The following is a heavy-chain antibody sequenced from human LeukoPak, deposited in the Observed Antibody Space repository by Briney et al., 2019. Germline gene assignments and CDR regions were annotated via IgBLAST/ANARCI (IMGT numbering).Heavy chain of an antibody. V-gene: IGHV3-21*01. Sequence: GGSLRLSCAASGFTFSSYSMTWVRQAPGKGLEWVSSISSSSSYIYYADSVKGRFTISRDNAKNSLYLQMNSLRAEDTAVYYCAKSAYSWFYFDYWGQGTLVTVTS. CDR2: ISSSSSYI. J-gene: IGHJ4*02. D-gene: IGHD4-11*01. CDR3: AKSAYSWFYFDY. CDR1: GFTFSSYS.